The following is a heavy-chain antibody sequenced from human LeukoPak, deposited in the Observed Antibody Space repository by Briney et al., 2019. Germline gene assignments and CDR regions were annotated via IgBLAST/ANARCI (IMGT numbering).Heavy chain of an antibody. CDR2: IFLGETA. Sequence: SETLSLTCTVSGYSITTGHYWGWIRQPPGQGLEWIASIFLGETAYYKPSLKSRLSISVDTSKNQLSLKLSSVTAADTAVYYCARDPGTIPPYYFDYWGQGILVTVSS. CDR3: ARDPGTIPPYYFDY. V-gene: IGHV4-38-2*02. J-gene: IGHJ4*02. D-gene: IGHD3-10*01. CDR1: GYSITTGHY.